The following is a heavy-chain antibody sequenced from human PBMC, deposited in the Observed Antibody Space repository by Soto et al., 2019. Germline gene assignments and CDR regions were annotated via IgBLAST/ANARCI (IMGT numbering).Heavy chain of an antibody. D-gene: IGHD2-15*01. CDR2: IIPIFGTA. CDR1: GGTFSSYA. V-gene: IGHV1-69*01. CDR3: AGEGGGRSQPEYFFDY. J-gene: IGHJ4*02. Sequence: QVQLVQSGAEVKKPGSSVKVSCKASGGTFSSYAISWVRQAPGQGLEWMGGIIPIFGTANYAQKFQGRVTNYFGQVTFTKIGQGGVTITDDESTSTASMGLGSLRSEDTAVYYGAGEGGGRSQPEYFFDYWGQGTLVTVSS.